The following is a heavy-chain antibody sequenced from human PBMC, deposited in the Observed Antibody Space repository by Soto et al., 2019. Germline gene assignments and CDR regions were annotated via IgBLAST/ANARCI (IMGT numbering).Heavy chain of an antibody. D-gene: IGHD1-26*01. Sequence: ASVKVSCKASGYTFTNYEINWVRQAPGQGLEWMGWMNPNSGNTGYAQKFQGRVTMTRNTSISTAYMELSSLRSEDTAVYYCARGPPYSGSYYYFDYWGQGTLVTVSS. CDR2: MNPNSGNT. CDR1: GYTFTNYE. J-gene: IGHJ4*02. CDR3: ARGPPYSGSYYYFDY. V-gene: IGHV1-8*02.